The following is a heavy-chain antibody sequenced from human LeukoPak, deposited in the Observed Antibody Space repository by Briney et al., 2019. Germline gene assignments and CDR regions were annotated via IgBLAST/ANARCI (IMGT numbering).Heavy chain of an antibody. CDR3: ATGYSSCWYYFDY. CDR2: SYHTGST. Sequence: SETLPLTCTVSGDSISSYYWSWIRQPPGKGLEWIGYSYHTGSTNYNPSLKSRVTISVDTSKNQFSLKLSSVTAGDTAVYYCATGYSSCWYYFDYWGQVTLVTVSS. J-gene: IGHJ4*02. CDR1: GDSISSYY. V-gene: IGHV4-59*01. D-gene: IGHD6-13*01.